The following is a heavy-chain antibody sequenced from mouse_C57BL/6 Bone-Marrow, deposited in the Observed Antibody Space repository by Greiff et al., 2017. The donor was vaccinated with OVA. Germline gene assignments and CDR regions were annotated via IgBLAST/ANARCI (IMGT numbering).Heavy chain of an antibody. D-gene: IGHD2-5*01. CDR2: IWSGGST. V-gene: IGHV2-2*01. Sequence: QVQLQQSGPGLVQPSQSLSITCTVSGFSFTSYGVHWVRQSPGKGLEWLGVIWSGGSTDYNAAFISRLSISKDNSKSQVFLKMNRMQDDNTAIYYCARPYYSNYGFAYWGQGTLVTVSA. J-gene: IGHJ3*01. CDR1: GFSFTSYG. CDR3: ARPYYSNYGFAY.